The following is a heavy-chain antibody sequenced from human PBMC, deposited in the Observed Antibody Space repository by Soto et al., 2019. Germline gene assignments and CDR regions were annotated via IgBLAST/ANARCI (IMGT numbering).Heavy chain of an antibody. Sequence: QVQLVESGGGVVQPGRSLRLSCAASGFTFSSYAMHWVRQAPGKGLEWVAVISYDGSNKYYADSVKGRFTISRDNSKNTLYLQMNCLRAEDTAVYYCARESRRFLEWLSTTDVWGQGTTVTVSS. CDR1: GFTFSSYA. CDR3: ARESRRFLEWLSTTDV. V-gene: IGHV3-30-3*01. D-gene: IGHD3-3*01. J-gene: IGHJ6*02. CDR2: ISYDGSNK.